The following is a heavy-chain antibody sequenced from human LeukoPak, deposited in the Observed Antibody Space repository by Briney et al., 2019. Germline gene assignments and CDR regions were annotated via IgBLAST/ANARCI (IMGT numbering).Heavy chain of an antibody. Sequence: GGSLRLSCAASTFTFSSYWVSWVRQAPGKGLEWVATIKDDGSEKYYVDSVSGRFNISRDNAKNSLYLQMNSLRAEDTAVYYCARRGTYQNWFDPWGQGTLVTVSS. V-gene: IGHV3-7*01. D-gene: IGHD3-16*01. CDR2: IKDDGSEK. CDR1: TFTFSSYW. J-gene: IGHJ5*02. CDR3: ARRGTYQNWFDP.